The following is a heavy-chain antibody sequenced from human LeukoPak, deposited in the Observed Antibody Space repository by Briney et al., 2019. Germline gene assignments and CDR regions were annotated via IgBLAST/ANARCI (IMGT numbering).Heavy chain of an antibody. J-gene: IGHJ4*02. CDR2: IHTSGSP. CDR1: GASISGHY. CDR3: ARQRLDGDILGFDW. V-gene: IGHV4-4*07. D-gene: IGHD2-21*01. Sequence: SETLSLTCNVSGASISGHYWSWIRHPAGKSLEWIGRIHTSGSPIYNPSLSSRVTMSVDTSKGQFSLTMNTLTAADTAIYYCARQRLDGDILGFDWWGQGTLVTVSS.